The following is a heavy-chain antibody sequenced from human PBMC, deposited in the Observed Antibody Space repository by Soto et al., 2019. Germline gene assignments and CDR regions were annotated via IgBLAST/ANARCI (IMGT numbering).Heavy chain of an antibody. V-gene: IGHV3-7*01. J-gene: IGHJ4*02. D-gene: IGHD3-16*01. Sequence: EVQLVESGGGLVQPGGSLRLSCAASGFSLSSYWMTWVRQAPGKGLEWVATIKQDGSEKHYVDSVKGRFTISRDNAKNSLYLEMNSLRAEDTAVYYCARVLYDYVWGSYRLPLWGQGTLVTVSS. CDR3: ARVLYDYVWGSYRLPL. CDR2: IKQDGSEK. CDR1: GFSLSSYW.